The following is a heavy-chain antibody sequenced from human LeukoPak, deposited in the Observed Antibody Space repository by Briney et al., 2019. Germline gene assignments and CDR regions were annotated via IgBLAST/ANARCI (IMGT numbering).Heavy chain of an antibody. CDR1: GFALSSYW. CDR2: IKQDGSEK. V-gene: IGHV3-7*01. CDR3: VRDWGGGRRY. Sequence: GGSLGLSCAASGFALSSYWMSWVRQAPGKGLEWVATIKQDGSEKYYVASVKGRFTISRDNAKNSLSLQMNSLRAEDTAVYYCVRDWGGGRRYWGQGTLVTVSS. J-gene: IGHJ4*02. D-gene: IGHD2-21*01.